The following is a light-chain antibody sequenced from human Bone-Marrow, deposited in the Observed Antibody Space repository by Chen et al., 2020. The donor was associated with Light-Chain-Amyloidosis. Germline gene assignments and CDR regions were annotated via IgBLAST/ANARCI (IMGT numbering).Light chain of an antibody. V-gene: IGLV3-1*01. CDR3: QAWGGDIVV. CDR1: QLGNKY. CDR2: EDH. Sequence: SYEVTQAPSVSVSPGQTASITCSGDQLGNKYVSWYQQRPGQSPTLIIYEDHRRPSGVPERFSGSNSGNTATLTISGTQATDESDYYCQAWGGDIVVFGGVTKLTVL. J-gene: IGLJ2*01.